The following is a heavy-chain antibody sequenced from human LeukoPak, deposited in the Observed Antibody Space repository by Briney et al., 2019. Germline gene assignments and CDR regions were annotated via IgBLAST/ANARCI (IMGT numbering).Heavy chain of an antibody. V-gene: IGHV3-23*01. CDR1: XXTFSSYX. CDR3: AKQQWLVDY. CDR2: ISGSGGST. Sequence: GGXXRXXXXXXXXTFSSYXMSWVRQAPGKGLEWVSAISGSGGSTYYADSVKGRFTISRDNSKNTLYLQMNSLRAEDTAVYYCAKQQWLVDYWGQGTLVTVSS. J-gene: IGHJ4*02. D-gene: IGHD6-19*01.